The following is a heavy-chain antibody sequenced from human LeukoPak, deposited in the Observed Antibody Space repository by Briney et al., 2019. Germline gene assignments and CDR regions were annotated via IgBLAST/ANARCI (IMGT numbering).Heavy chain of an antibody. Sequence: GGSLRLSCAASGFTFSSYAMSWVRQAPGKGLEWVSAISGSGGSTYYADSVKGRFTISGDNSKNTLYLQMNSLRAEDTAVYYCARYCSSTSCYRSPDAFDIWGQGTMVTVSS. CDR1: GFTFSSYA. V-gene: IGHV3-23*01. J-gene: IGHJ3*02. CDR3: ARYCSSTSCYRSPDAFDI. CDR2: ISGSGGST. D-gene: IGHD2-2*01.